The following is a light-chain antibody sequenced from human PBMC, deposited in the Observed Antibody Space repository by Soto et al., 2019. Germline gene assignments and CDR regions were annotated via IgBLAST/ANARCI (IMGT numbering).Light chain of an antibody. Sequence: EIVLTHSPATLSLSPGDRATLSCRASQSVSSSYLSWYQQKPGQAPRLLIYGASSRATGIPDRFSGSGSGTDFTLTISRLEPEDFAVYYCQQYGSSPPITFGQGTRLEIK. V-gene: IGKV3-20*01. CDR3: QQYGSSPPIT. CDR2: GAS. CDR1: QSVSSSY. J-gene: IGKJ5*01.